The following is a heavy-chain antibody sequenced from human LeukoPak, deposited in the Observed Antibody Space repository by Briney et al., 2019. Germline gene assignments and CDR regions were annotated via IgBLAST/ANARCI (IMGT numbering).Heavy chain of an antibody. Sequence: GGSLRLSCAASGFTFSSYWMHWVRQAPGKGLVWVSRINSDGSTTSYADSVKGRFTISRDNAKHTLYLQMNSLRPEDTAVYFCARDLSEYGWFGELYYWGPGTLVTVSS. CDR1: GFTFSSYW. V-gene: IGHV3-74*01. CDR2: INSDGSTT. J-gene: IGHJ4*02. D-gene: IGHD3-10*01. CDR3: ARDLSEYGWFGELYY.